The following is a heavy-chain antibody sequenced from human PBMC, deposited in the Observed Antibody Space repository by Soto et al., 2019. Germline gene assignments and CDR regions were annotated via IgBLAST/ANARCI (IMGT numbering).Heavy chain of an antibody. Sequence: PSETLSLTCSVSGASISSYDWSWFRKAPGKGLEYIGYLHNGERTNYNPSLESRVTISADTSKNQFSLRLSSVTAADTAMYYCSYGNSPGPIDHWGQGTLVTVSS. V-gene: IGHV4-59*01. D-gene: IGHD4-17*01. CDR1: GASISSYD. CDR2: LHNGERT. J-gene: IGHJ4*02. CDR3: SYGNSPGPIDH.